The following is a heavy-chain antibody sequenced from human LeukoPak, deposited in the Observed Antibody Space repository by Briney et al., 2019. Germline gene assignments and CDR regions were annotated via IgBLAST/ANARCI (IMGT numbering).Heavy chain of an antibody. V-gene: IGHV4-34*01. Sequence: PSETLSLTCAVYGGSFSGYYWSWIRQPPGKGLEWIGEINHSGSTNYNPSLKSRVTISVDTSKNQFSLKLSSVTAADTAVYYCARGNITMVRGVIGYVGHFDYWGQGTLVTVSS. D-gene: IGHD3-10*01. CDR1: GGSFSGYY. J-gene: IGHJ4*02. CDR2: INHSGST. CDR3: ARGNITMVRGVIGYVGHFDY.